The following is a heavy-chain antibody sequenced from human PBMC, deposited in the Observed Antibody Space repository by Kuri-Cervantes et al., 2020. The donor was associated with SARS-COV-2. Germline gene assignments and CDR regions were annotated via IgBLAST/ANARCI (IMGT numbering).Heavy chain of an antibody. CDR2: ISGSGGST. J-gene: IGHJ4*02. D-gene: IGHD3-9*01. CDR1: GFTFSSYA. V-gene: IGHV3-23*01. CDR3: AKDDILTGYAPLWY. Sequence: GGSLRLSCAASGFTFSSYAMSWVRQAPGKGLEWVSAISGSGGSTYYADSVKGRFTISRDNSKNTLYLQMNSLRAVDTAVYYCAKDDILTGYAPLWYWGQGTLVTVSS.